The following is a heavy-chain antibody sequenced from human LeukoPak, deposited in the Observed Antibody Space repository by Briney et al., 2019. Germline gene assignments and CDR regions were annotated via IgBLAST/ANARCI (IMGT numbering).Heavy chain of an antibody. J-gene: IGHJ6*02. D-gene: IGHD2-2*01. Sequence: PSETLSLTCAVYGGSFSGYYWSWIRQPPGKGLEWIGEINHSGSTNYNPSLKSRVTISVDTSKNQFSLKLSSVTAADTAVYYCAGGYCSSTSCSHSHYYYYGMDVWGQGTTVTVFS. CDR2: INHSGST. CDR1: GGSFSGYY. CDR3: AGGYCSSTSCSHSHYYYYGMDV. V-gene: IGHV4-34*01.